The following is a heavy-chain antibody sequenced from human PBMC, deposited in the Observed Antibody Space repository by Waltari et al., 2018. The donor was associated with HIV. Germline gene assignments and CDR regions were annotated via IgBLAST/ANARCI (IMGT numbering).Heavy chain of an antibody. V-gene: IGHV4-4*07. J-gene: IGHJ5*02. CDR3: AGDKFDSSGFHHWFDP. D-gene: IGHD3-22*01. Sequence: QVQLLESGPGLVKPSEALSLTCTVSGGSISGSYWSWFRQPAGKGLEWIGRIYGSGGTNYNPSFNSRVTMSADTSKNQFSLKLSSVTAADTAMYYCAGDKFDSSGFHHWFDPWGQGTLVTVSS. CDR2: IYGSGGT. CDR1: GGSISGSY.